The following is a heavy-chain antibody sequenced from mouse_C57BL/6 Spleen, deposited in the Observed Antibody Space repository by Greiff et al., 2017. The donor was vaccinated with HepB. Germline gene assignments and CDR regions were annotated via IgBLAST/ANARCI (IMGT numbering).Heavy chain of an antibody. V-gene: IGHV1-82*01. CDR3: ARSGITTVVDY. CDR1: GYAFSSSW. J-gene: IGHJ2*01. CDR2: IYPGDGDT. D-gene: IGHD1-1*01. Sequence: QVQLQQSGPELVKPGASVKISCKASGYAFSSSWMNWVKQRPGKGLEWIGRIYPGDGDTNYNGKFKGKATLTADKSSSTAYMQLSSLTSEDSAVYFCARSGITTVVDYRGQGTTLTVSS.